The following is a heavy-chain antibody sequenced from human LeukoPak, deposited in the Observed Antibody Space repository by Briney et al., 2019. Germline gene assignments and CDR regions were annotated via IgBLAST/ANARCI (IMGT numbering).Heavy chain of an antibody. J-gene: IGHJ4*02. CDR2: INSDGSIT. CDR1: GFTFSNYW. D-gene: IGHD6-19*01. V-gene: IGHV3-74*01. CDR3: ATWYTIGWHYD. Sequence: GGSLRLSCAASGFTFSNYWMHWVRQAPGKGLVWVSRINSDGSITTYADSVKGRFTISRDNAKNTLYLQMNSLRAEDTAVYYCATWYTIGWHYDWGQGTLVTVSS.